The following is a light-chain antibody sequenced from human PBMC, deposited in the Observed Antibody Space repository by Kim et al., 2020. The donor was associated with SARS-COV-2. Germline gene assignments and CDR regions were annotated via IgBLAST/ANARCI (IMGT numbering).Light chain of an antibody. CDR2: KAS. V-gene: IGKV1-5*03. J-gene: IGKJ4*01. Sequence: DVQMTQSPSTLSASIGDRVTITCRASQSISSWLAWYQQKPGKAPRLLIYKASNLESGVPSRFSGSGSGTEFTLTISSLHPDDFSTYYCQHYNSYSLVFGGGTKVDIK. CDR1: QSISSW. CDR3: QHYNSYSLV.